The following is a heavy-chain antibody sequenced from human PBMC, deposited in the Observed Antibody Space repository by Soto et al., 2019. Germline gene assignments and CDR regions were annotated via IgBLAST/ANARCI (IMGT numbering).Heavy chain of an antibody. V-gene: IGHV4-39*01. CDR3: ARGSYYYDSSGYYHY. CDR2: IFYSGST. J-gene: IGHJ4*02. D-gene: IGHD3-22*01. CDR1: GGSISSSIYY. Sequence: PSETLSLTCTVSGGSISSSIYYGGWIRRPPGKGLEWIGSIFYSGSTYYNPSLKSRVTISVDTSKNQFSLKLSSVTAADTAVYYCARGSYYYDSSGYYHYWSQGTLVTVSS.